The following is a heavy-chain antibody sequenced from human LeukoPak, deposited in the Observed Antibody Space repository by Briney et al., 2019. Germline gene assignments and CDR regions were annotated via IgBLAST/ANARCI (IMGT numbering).Heavy chain of an antibody. D-gene: IGHD3-16*01. V-gene: IGHV3-53*01. J-gene: IGHJ4*02. Sequence: GGSLRLSCAASGFTVSSKFMHWVRQAPGKGLEWVSVIYSGGITYYADSVKGRFTVSRDNCRNTMYLHMNSLKVEDTAVYYCAKDEVTSGGGLDYWGQGTLVTVSS. CDR1: GFTVSSKF. CDR2: IYSGGIT. CDR3: AKDEVTSGGGLDY.